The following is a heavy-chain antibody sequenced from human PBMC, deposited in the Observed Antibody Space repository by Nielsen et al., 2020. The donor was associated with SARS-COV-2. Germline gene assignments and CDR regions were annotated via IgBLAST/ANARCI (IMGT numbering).Heavy chain of an antibody. CDR2: MNPNSGNT. J-gene: IGHJ6*02. CDR3: ASYIAARPSYYYYGMDV. Sequence: ASVKVSCKASGYTFSSYDINWVRQATGQGLEWMGWMNPNSGNTGYAQKFQGRVTMTRNISISTAYMELSSLRSEDTAVYYCASYIAARPSYYYYGMDVWGQGTTVTVSS. D-gene: IGHD6-6*01. CDR1: GYTFSSYD. V-gene: IGHV1-8*01.